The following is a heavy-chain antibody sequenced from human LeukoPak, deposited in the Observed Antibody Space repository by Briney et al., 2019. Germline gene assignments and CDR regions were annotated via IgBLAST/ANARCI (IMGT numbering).Heavy chain of an antibody. J-gene: IGHJ4*02. V-gene: IGHV3-7*04. CDR1: GFTFGTYW. Sequence: PGGPLRLSCAASGFTFGTYWMSWVRQAPGKGLEWVANINEDGSQKDYLDSVKGRFTISRDNAKDSLYLQMSSLRAEDAAIYYCVRDIDHWGQGTLVTVSS. CDR2: INEDGSQK. CDR3: VRDIDH.